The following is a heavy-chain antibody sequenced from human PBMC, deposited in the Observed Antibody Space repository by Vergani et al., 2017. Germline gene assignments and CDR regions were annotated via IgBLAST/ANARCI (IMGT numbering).Heavy chain of an antibody. Sequence: QVQLVESGGGLVKPGGSLRLSCAASGFTFSDYYMSWIRQAPGKGLEWVSSISSSSSYIYYADSVKGRFTISRDNAKNSLYLQMNSLRAEDTAVYYCARDRRRPLDYYYYGMDVWGQGTTVTVSS. J-gene: IGHJ6*02. V-gene: IGHV3-11*06. CDR1: GFTFSDYY. D-gene: IGHD6-6*01. CDR2: ISSSSSYI. CDR3: ARDRRRPLDYYYYGMDV.